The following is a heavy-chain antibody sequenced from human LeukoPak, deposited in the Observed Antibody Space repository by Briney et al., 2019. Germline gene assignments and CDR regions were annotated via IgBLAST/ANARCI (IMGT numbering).Heavy chain of an antibody. CDR2: IYYSGST. CDR3: ARGAKSYGDYDY. Sequence: SETLSLTCTVSGGSISSNSYYWSWIRQPPGKGLEWIGYIYYSGSTNYNPSLKSRVTISVDTSKNQFSLKLSSVTAADTAVYYCARGAKSYGDYDYWGQGTLVTVSS. V-gene: IGHV4-61*01. D-gene: IGHD4-17*01. J-gene: IGHJ4*02. CDR1: GGSISSNSYY.